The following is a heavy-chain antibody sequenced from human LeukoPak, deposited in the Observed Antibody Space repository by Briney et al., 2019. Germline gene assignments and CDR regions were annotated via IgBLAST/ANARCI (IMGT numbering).Heavy chain of an antibody. D-gene: IGHD1-26*01. V-gene: IGHV3-66*02. CDR2: IYSGGST. CDR3: ARDSGPDAFDI. J-gene: IGHJ3*02. CDR1: GFTVSSNY. Sequence: GGSLRLSCAASGFTVSSNYMSWVRQAPGKGLEWVSVIYSGGSTYYADYVKGRFTISRDNSKNALYLQMNSLRAVDTAVYYCARDSGPDAFDIWGQGTMVTVSS.